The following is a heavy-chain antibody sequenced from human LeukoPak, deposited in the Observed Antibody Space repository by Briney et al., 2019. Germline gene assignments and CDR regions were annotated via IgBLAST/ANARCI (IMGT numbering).Heavy chain of an antibody. Sequence: AGGSLRLSCAASGFTFSNAWMSWVRQAPGKGLEWVGRIKSKTDGGTTDYAAPVKGRFTISRDDSKNTLYLQMNSLKTEDTAVYYCRLDYYDSSGYPLAGYYFDYWGQGTLVTVSS. D-gene: IGHD3-22*01. CDR2: IKSKTDGGTT. CDR1: GFTFSNAW. J-gene: IGHJ4*02. CDR3: RLDYYDSSGYPLAGYYFDY. V-gene: IGHV3-15*01.